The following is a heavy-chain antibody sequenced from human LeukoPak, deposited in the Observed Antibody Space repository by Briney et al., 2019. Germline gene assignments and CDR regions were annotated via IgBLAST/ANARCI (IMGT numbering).Heavy chain of an antibody. V-gene: IGHV3-11*01. CDR2: ITSGGAST. D-gene: IGHD3-16*01. CDR3: TRQRRGTYYAFDS. CDR1: GFSISVYY. Sequence: GGSLTLSCYASGFSISVYYMSWIRQSPGKGLEWISYITSGGASTNYADSVKGRFTISRDKAKNSVALQLNSLRAEDTAVYYCTRQRRGTYYAFDSWGQGTLVTVSS. J-gene: IGHJ4*02.